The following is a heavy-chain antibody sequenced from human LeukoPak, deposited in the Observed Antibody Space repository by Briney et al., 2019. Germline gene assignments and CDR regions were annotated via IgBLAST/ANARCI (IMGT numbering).Heavy chain of an antibody. CDR3: ARAQSHPRARYRGSYYFDY. V-gene: IGHV1-8*03. CDR2: MNPNSGNT. Sequence: GASVKVSCKASGYTFTSYDINWVRQATGQGLEWMGWMNPNSGNTGYAQKFQGRVIITRNTSISTAYMELSSLRSEDTAVYYCARAQSHPRARYRGSYYFDYWGQGTLVTVSS. CDR1: GYTFTSYD. J-gene: IGHJ4*02. D-gene: IGHD1-26*01.